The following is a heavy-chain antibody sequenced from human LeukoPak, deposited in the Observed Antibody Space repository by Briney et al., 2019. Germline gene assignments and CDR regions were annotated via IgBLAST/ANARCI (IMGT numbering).Heavy chain of an antibody. CDR2: IYYSGNT. CDR1: GVSISSNNLH. CDR3: ARLPYDTSAAYYCDY. J-gene: IGHJ4*02. D-gene: IGHD3-22*01. V-gene: IGHV4-39*01. Sequence: KPSETLSLTCTVSGVSISSNNLHWGWIRQPPGQGLEWIGNIYYSGNTHYNPSLESRVTISVDTSNNRFSLKLGSVTAADTAVYYCARLPYDTSAAYYCDYWGQGTLVSVSS.